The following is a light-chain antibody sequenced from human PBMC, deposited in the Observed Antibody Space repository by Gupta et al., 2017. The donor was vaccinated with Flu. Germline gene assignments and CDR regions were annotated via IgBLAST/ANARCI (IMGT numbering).Light chain of an antibody. CDR2: DVT. CDR3: YQPAGRVTWV. V-gene: IGLV2-11*01. Sequence: QSAPTQPLSVSGSPGQSVTISCTGTSNDVGVYNRVSWYPQPPGTPPNLILDDVTERPSGPHDLSAASKSGTNASSPISALEAYDEADEYCYQPAGRVTWVFGTGTTLTVL. CDR1: SNDVGVYNR. J-gene: IGLJ1*01.